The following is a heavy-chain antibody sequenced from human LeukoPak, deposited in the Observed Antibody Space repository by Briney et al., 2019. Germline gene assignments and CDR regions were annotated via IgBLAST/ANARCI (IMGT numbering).Heavy chain of an antibody. D-gene: IGHD3-10*01. CDR1: GYTFTSYA. V-gene: IGHV7-4-1*02. CDR3: ARDLGFGELLDYFDY. CDR2: INANTGNP. J-gene: IGHJ4*02. Sequence: GASVKVSCKASGYTFTSYAMNWVRQAPGQGLEWMGWINANTGNPTYAQGFTGRFVFSLDTSVSTAYLQISSLKAEDTAVYYCARDLGFGELLDYFDYWGQGTLVTVSS.